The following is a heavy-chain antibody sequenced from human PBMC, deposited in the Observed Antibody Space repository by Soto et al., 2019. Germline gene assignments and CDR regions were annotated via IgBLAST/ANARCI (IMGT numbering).Heavy chain of an antibody. CDR1: GGISSSYI. J-gene: IGHJ4*02. CDR3: ARRRGHSTSYVFDY. V-gene: IGHV1-69*06. D-gene: IGHD6-13*01. Sequence: QVRLEQSGAEVTRPGSSVTVSCKASGGISSSYIINWVRQAPGQGLQWMGGINPIFNAVQSAPKFQGTVTPTTDKSTDTFFTHLSSLTSDDTAVYFCARRRGHSTSYVFDYWGQGTLVTVSS. CDR2: INPIFNAV.